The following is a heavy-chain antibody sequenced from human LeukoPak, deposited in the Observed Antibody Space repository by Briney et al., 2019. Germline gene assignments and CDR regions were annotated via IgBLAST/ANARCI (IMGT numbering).Heavy chain of an antibody. J-gene: IGHJ6*02. V-gene: IGHV3-23*01. D-gene: IGHD2-2*01. CDR2: ISGSGGST. CDR3: AKDYPDIVVVPAASLSMDV. Sequence: GGSLRLSCAASGFTFSSYAMSWVRQAPGKGLEWVSAISGSGGSTYYADSVKGRFTISRDNSKNTLYLQMNSLRAEDTAVYYCAKDYPDIVVVPAASLSMDVWGQGTTVTVSS. CDR1: GFTFSSYA.